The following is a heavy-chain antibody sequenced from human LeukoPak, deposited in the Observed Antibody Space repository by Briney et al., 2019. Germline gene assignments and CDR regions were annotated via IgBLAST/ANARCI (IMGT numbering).Heavy chain of an antibody. D-gene: IGHD6-19*01. J-gene: IGHJ4*02. V-gene: IGHV3-9*01. CDR1: GFTFDNYA. CDR3: AKVRGTYSSGYFFDY. Sequence: GGSLRLSCAASGFTFDNYAMHWVRQAPGKGLEWLSIISWNSGYIGYADSVKGRFTISRDNAKKSLDLQMNSLRAEDTAFYYCAKVRGTYSSGYFFDYWGQGTLVTVAS. CDR2: ISWNSGYI.